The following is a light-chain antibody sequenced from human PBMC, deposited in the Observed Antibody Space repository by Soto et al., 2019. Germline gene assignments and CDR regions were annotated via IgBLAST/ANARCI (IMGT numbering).Light chain of an antibody. V-gene: IGKV3-20*01. Sequence: EIVWTQSPGTLSLSPGERATLSCRASQGVSSSYLAWNQQKPGQAPRLLIYGASSRATGIPDRFSGSGSGTDFTLTISSLEPEDFAVYYCQQYGSSPRVYTFGQGTKLEIK. CDR2: GAS. CDR3: QQYGSSPRVYT. J-gene: IGKJ2*01. CDR1: QGVSSSY.